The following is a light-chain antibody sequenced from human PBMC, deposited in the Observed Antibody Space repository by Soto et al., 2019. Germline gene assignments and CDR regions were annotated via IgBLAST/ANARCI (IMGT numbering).Light chain of an antibody. CDR1: SSNIGNRH. V-gene: IGLV1-51*01. Sequence: QSVWTQPPSVSAAPGQKVTISCSGSSSNIGNRHVAWYQQLPRTAPKLLIYDNDQRPSGIPDRFSGSKSGTSATLGITGLQTGDEADYYCGTWDDSLSAGVFGGGTKLTVL. CDR3: GTWDDSLSAGV. J-gene: IGLJ2*01. CDR2: DND.